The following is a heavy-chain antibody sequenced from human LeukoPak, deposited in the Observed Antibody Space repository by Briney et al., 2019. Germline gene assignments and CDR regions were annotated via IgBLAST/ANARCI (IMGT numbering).Heavy chain of an antibody. Sequence: PSETLSLTCAVYGGSFSGYYWSWIRQPPGKGLEWIGEINHSGSTNYNPSLKSRVTILVDTSKNQFSLKLSSVTAADTAVYYCAGRDVSEGIAAAGKVWGQGTLVTVSS. J-gene: IGHJ4*02. CDR1: GGSFSGYY. V-gene: IGHV4-34*01. CDR2: INHSGST. CDR3: AGRDVSEGIAAAGKV. D-gene: IGHD6-13*01.